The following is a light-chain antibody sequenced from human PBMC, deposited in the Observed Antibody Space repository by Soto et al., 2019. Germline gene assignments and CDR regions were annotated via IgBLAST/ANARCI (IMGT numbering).Light chain of an antibody. J-gene: IGKJ5*01. CDR1: QSIGGY. V-gene: IGKV3-11*01. Sequence: EIVLTQSPATLSLSPGERATLSCRASQSIGGYLIWYQQKPGQSPRLLIYDTSTRATGIPARFSGSGSGTDFTLTISSLEPEDLAVYFCQQRASWPITFGQGTRLEIK. CDR2: DTS. CDR3: QQRASWPIT.